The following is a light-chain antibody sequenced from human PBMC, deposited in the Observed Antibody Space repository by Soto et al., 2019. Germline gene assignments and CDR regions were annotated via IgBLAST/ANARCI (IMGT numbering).Light chain of an antibody. V-gene: IGKV3-15*01. Sequence: EIVMTLEPAIRYGPQGESATLSCRASQSVSNKLVWYQQKPGQAPRLLIYAASTRATGIPARFSGSGSETEFTLTISSLQSEDLAVYYCQQYNNWLQTFGQGTKVDIK. CDR3: QQYNNWLQT. J-gene: IGKJ1*01. CDR1: QSVSNK. CDR2: AAS.